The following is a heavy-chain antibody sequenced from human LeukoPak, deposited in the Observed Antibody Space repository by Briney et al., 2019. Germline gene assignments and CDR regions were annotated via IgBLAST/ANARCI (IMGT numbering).Heavy chain of an antibody. Sequence: GGSLRLSCAASGFTFNTYTLNWVRQAPGKGLEWVASISSGSVYIYYGDSLKGRFTISRDNVKNSLYLQMNSLRAEDTAVYYCARDGDYGTPVGSNYHYMDVWGKGTTVTVSS. D-gene: IGHD4/OR15-4a*01. V-gene: IGHV3-21*01. CDR1: GFTFNTYT. CDR3: ARDGDYGTPVGSNYHYMDV. CDR2: ISSGSVYI. J-gene: IGHJ6*03.